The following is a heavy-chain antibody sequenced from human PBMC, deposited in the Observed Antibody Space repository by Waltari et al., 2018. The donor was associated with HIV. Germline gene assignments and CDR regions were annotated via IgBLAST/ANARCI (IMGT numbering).Heavy chain of an antibody. J-gene: IGHJ4*02. CDR3: ARGEDVSLTSIPPGYRFDF. CDR1: GYTFTAFH. D-gene: IGHD2-21*02. Sequence: VHVVPSGADFQRPGASVDVSCEASGYTFTAFHIHSVRPAPGQGLDWMGRINCNTGDTSLAPNFQGPVNMTRNTSVNTAYMELRSLNSNDTAIYYCARGEDVSLTSIPPGYRFDFWGVGSAVTVSS. V-gene: IGHV1-2*06. CDR2: INCNTGDT.